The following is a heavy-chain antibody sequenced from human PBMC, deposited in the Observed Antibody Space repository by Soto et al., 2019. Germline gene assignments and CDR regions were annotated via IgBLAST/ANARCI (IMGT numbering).Heavy chain of an antibody. CDR2: ISYDGSNK. Sequence: PGGSLRLSCAASGFTFSSYAMHWVRQAPGKGLEWVAVISYDGSNKYYADSVKGRFTISRDNSKNTLYLQMNSLRAEDTAVYYCATSGSYYYSGYWGQGTLVTVSS. J-gene: IGHJ4*02. CDR3: ATSGSYYYSGY. CDR1: GFTFSSYA. V-gene: IGHV3-30-3*01. D-gene: IGHD1-26*01.